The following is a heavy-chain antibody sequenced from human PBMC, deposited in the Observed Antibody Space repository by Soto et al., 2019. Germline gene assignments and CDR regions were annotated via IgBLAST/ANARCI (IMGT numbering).Heavy chain of an antibody. Sequence: PGGSLRLSCAASGFTFSSYGMHWVRQAPGKGLEWVAVISYDGSNKYYADSVKGRFTISRDNSKNTLYLQMNSLRAEDTAVYYCAKVDGDFDPWGQGTLVTVSS. J-gene: IGHJ5*02. D-gene: IGHD3-10*01. CDR2: ISYDGSNK. CDR1: GFTFSSYG. CDR3: AKVDGDFDP. V-gene: IGHV3-30*18.